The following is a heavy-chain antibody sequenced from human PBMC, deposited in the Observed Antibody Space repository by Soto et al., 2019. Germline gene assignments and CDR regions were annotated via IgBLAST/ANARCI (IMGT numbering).Heavy chain of an antibody. CDR3: AREGPYSGTGVFDI. CDR2: IWSDGSRQ. CDR1: GFTFNIHG. Sequence: QVQLVESGGGVVQPGRTLRLSCAASGFTFNIHGMHWVRQAPGKGLEWVAVIWSDGSRQYYADSVRGRFTISRDNSNNTLDLQMNSLRVEDTAVYYCAREGPYSGTGVFDIWGQGTEVTVSS. V-gene: IGHV3-33*01. D-gene: IGHD6-25*01. J-gene: IGHJ3*02.